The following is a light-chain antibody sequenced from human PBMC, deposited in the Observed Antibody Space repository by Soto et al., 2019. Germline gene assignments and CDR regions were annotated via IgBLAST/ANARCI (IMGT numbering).Light chain of an antibody. CDR1: QDISNY. CDR2: AAS. J-gene: IGKJ2*01. V-gene: IGKV1-27*01. Sequence: DIQMTQSPSSLSASVGDRVTITCRAHQDISNYLAWYQQKPGKVPELLIYAASTLRTGVQSRFSGSGSGTVFTITINNLQHEDVATYYCQKYNSAPNTFGRGTRLEIK. CDR3: QKYNSAPNT.